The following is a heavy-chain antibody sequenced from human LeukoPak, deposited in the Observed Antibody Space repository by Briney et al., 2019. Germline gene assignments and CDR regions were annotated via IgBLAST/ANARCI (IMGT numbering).Heavy chain of an antibody. J-gene: IGHJ4*02. D-gene: IGHD7-27*01. V-gene: IGHV1-2*02. Sequence: ASVKVSCKASGYTFSGHYMHWIRQAPGQGLEWMGWINAESGETKYAQKFQGRVTMTRDTSISTAYMELSRLRSDDTAVYYCARGPHWDPHFDYWGQGTLVTVSS. CDR3: ARGPHWDPHFDY. CDR2: INAESGET. CDR1: GYTFSGHY.